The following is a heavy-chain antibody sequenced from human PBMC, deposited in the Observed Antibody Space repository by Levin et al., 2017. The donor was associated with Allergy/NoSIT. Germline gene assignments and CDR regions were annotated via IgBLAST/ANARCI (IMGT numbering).Heavy chain of an antibody. Sequence: LSLTCAASGFTFSSYSMNWVRQAPGKGLEWVSYISSSSSTIYYADSVKGRFTISRDNAKNSLYLQMNSLRDEDTAVYYCARESGEETAAGNVDYYYYYGMDVWGQGTTVTVSS. D-gene: IGHD6-13*01. J-gene: IGHJ6*02. CDR2: ISSSSSTI. CDR1: GFTFSSYS. V-gene: IGHV3-48*02. CDR3: ARESGEETAAGNVDYYYYYGMDV.